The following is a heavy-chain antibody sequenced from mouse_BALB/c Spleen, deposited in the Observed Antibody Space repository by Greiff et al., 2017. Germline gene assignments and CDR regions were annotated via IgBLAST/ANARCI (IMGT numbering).Heavy chain of an antibody. Sequence: EVKVVESGGGLVQPGGSRKLSCAASGFTFSSFGMHWVRQAPEKGLEWVAYISSGSSTIYYADTVKGRFTISRDNPKNTLFLQMTSLRSEDTAMYYCAREGRSPMDYWGQGTSVTVSS. V-gene: IGHV5-17*02. CDR3: AREGRSPMDY. CDR1: GFTFSSFG. D-gene: IGHD6-2*01. CDR2: ISSGSSTI. J-gene: IGHJ4*01.